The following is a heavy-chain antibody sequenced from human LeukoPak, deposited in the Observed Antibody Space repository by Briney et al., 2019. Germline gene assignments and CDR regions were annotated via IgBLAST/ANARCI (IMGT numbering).Heavy chain of an antibody. CDR3: ARGGQYGSGSYYTYYYYGMDV. D-gene: IGHD3-10*01. J-gene: IGHJ6*02. CDR2: IYTSGST. Sequence: SETLSLTCTVSGGPISSYYWSWIRQPAGKGLEWIGRIYTSGSTNYNPSLKGRVTMSVGTSKNQFSLKLSSVTAADTAVYYCARGGQYGSGSYYTYYYYGMDVWGQGTTVTVSS. V-gene: IGHV4-4*07. CDR1: GGPISSYY.